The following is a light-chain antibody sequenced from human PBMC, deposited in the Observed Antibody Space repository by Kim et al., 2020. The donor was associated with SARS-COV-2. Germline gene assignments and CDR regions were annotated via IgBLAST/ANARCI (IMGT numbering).Light chain of an antibody. CDR3: SSTSDSLDYV. CDR2: DVS. CDR1: SGDIGNSNT. J-gene: IGLJ1*01. V-gene: IGLV2-14*03. Sequence: QSALTQPASLCGSPGQSIIISCSGTSGDIGNSNTVSWYQQHSDKAPRLIIYDVSYRHSGVSTRFSGSKSGNLASLTISGLQSADEDEYFCSSTSDSLDYVFGSGTKLTVL.